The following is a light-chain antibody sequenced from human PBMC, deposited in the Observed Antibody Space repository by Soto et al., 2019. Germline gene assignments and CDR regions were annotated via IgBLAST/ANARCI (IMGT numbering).Light chain of an antibody. J-gene: IGLJ3*02. CDR3: AAWDDSLSGWV. CDR2: RNN. CDR1: DSNIGSNS. Sequence: QSVLTQPPSASGTAGQVVTISCSGGDSNIGSNSVYWYQQLPGTAPKLVIYRNNQRPSGVPDRFSGSKSGTSASLAISGLRSGDEADYYCAAWDDSLSGWVFGGGTKLTVL. V-gene: IGLV1-47*01.